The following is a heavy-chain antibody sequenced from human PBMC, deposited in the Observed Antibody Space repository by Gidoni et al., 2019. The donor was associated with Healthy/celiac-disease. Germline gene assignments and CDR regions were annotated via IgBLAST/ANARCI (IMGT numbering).Heavy chain of an antibody. CDR3: ARDGDGDYGDR. Sequence: EVQLVESGGGLVNPGGSLRLSCAASGFTFSSYSMNWVRQAPGKGLEVVSSISSSSSYIYYADSVKGRFTISRDNAKNSLYLQMNSLRAEDTAVYYCARDGDGDYGDRWGQGTLVTVSS. D-gene: IGHD4-17*01. J-gene: IGHJ5*02. CDR1: GFTFSSYS. V-gene: IGHV3-21*01. CDR2: ISSSSSYI.